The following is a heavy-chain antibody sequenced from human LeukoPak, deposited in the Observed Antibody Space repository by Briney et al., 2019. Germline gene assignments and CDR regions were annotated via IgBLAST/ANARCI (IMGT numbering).Heavy chain of an antibody. CDR1: GGSISSGSYY. D-gene: IGHD5-18*01. CDR2: IYTSGST. J-gene: IGHJ1*01. Sequence: SETLSLTCTVSGGSISSGSYYWSWIRQPAGKGLEWIGRIYTSGSTNYNPSLKSRVTISVDTSKNQFSLKLSSVTAADTAVYYCAGGPYGYEQYFQHWGQGTLVTASS. CDR3: AGGPYGYEQYFQH. V-gene: IGHV4-61*02.